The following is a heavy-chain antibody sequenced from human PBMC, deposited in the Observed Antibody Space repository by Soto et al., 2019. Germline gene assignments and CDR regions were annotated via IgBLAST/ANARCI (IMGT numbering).Heavy chain of an antibody. CDR2: ISGSGGST. CDR1: GFTFSSYA. CDR3: AKGKRVEDISGWYAWY. Sequence: PGGSLRLSCAASGFTFSSYAMSWVRQAPGKGLEWVSAISGSGGSTYYADSVKGRFTISRDNSKNTLYLQMKNLRAEDTAVYYCAKGKRVEDISGWYAWYWGQETLVTSPQ. D-gene: IGHD6-19*01. V-gene: IGHV3-23*01. J-gene: IGHJ4*02.